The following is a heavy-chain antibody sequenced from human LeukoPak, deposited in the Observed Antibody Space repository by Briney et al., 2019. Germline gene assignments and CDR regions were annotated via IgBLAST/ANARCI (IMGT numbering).Heavy chain of an antibody. J-gene: IGHJ3*02. CDR3: ARTYCSSMSCGGYGAFDI. Sequence: ASVKVSCKASGGTFSSYAISWVRQAPGQGLEWMGWINPNNGGTNYAQKFQGRVTMTRDTSISTAYMELSRLRSDDTAAYYCARTYCSSMSCGGYGAFDIWGQGTMVTVSS. CDR2: INPNNGGT. V-gene: IGHV1-2*02. CDR1: GGTFSSYA. D-gene: IGHD2-2*01.